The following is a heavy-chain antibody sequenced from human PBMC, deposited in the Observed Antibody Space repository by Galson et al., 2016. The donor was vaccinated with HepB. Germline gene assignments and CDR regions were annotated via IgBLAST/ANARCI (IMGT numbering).Heavy chain of an antibody. CDR1: GGNFSTFA. CDR3: ARGARFGELFTFDY. J-gene: IGHJ4*02. Sequence: SVKVSCKASGGNFSTFAISWVRQAPGQGLVWMGGIIPMFGTTNYAQKFQDRVRITADESTSTAYMELSSLRSDDTAVYYCARGARFGELFTFDYWGQGTLVTVSS. D-gene: IGHD3-10*01. V-gene: IGHV1-69*13. CDR2: IIPMFGTT.